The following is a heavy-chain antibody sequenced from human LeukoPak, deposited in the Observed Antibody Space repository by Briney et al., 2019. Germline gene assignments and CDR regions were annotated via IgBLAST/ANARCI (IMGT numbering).Heavy chain of an antibody. CDR1: GYAFTGYY. Sequence: ASVKVSCKASGYAFTGYYMHWVRQAPGQGLEWMGWINPNSGGTNYAQKFQGRVTMTRDTSISTAYMELSRLRSDDTAVYYCARVRYYDSSANSLDYWGQGTLVTVSS. CDR3: ARVRYYDSSANSLDY. D-gene: IGHD3-22*01. V-gene: IGHV1-2*02. J-gene: IGHJ4*02. CDR2: INPNSGGT.